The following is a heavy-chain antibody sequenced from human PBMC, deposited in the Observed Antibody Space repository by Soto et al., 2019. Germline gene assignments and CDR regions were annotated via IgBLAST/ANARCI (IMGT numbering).Heavy chain of an antibody. V-gene: IGHV1-69*13. CDR3: ARGHDFGSGYYPVIWFAP. CDR1: GGTFGSYA. Sequence: ASVKVSCKASGGTFGSYAISWVRQAPGQGLEWMGGIIPIPGTANYAQKFQGRVTIAADESTSTAYMELSSLRSEDTAVYYCARGHDFGSGYYPVIWFAPGGQGTLVTVP. D-gene: IGHD3-3*01. CDR2: IIPIPGTA. J-gene: IGHJ5*02.